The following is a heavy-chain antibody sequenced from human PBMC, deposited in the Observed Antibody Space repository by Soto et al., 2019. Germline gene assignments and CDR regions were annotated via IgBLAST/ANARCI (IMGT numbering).Heavy chain of an antibody. CDR3: AREGSQQWLVRNYYYYYMDV. V-gene: IGHV4-31*11. Sequence: SETLSLTCAVSGGSISSGGYYWSWIRQHPGKGLEWIGYIYYSGSTNYNPSLKSRISMSVDTSKNQFSLKLSSVTAADTAVYYCAREGSQQWLVRNYYYYYMDVWGKGTTVTVSS. J-gene: IGHJ6*03. CDR2: IYYSGST. D-gene: IGHD6-19*01. CDR1: GGSISSGGYY.